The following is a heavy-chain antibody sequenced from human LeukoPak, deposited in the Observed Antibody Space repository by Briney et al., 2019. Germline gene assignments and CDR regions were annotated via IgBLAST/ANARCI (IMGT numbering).Heavy chain of an antibody. CDR1: GFTFSSYW. CDR3: ARDLNLYYDSSGYSY. J-gene: IGHJ4*02. CDR2: INSDGSST. D-gene: IGHD3-22*01. V-gene: IGHV3-74*01. Sequence: PGGSLRLSCAASGFTFSSYWMHWVRQAPGKGLVWISRINSDGSSTSYADSVKGRFTISRDNAKNTLYLQMNSLRAEDMAVYYCARDLNLYYDSSGYSYWGQGTLVTVSS.